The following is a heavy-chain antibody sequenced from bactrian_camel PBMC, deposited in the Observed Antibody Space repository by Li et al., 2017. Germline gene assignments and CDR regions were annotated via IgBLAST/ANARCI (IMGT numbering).Heavy chain of an antibody. J-gene: IGHJ4*01. CDR3: NAELEVGYSGPWCKAVSDY. CDR2: ILEDGTT. D-gene: IGHD5*01. Sequence: VQLVESGGGLVQPGGSLRLSCAGSGFTHSVCSMGWYRQAPGKERVVVSTILEDGTTFYADSVKGRFTISLDMAKDTVYLQMNSLQPDDTAMYYCNAELEVGYSGPWCKAVSDYWGQGTQVTVS. V-gene: IGHV3S53*01. CDR1: GFTHSVCS.